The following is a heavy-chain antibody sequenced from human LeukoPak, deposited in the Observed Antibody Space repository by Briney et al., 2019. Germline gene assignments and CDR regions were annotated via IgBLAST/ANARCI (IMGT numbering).Heavy chain of an antibody. CDR3: ARAAPYSSSWYDAFDI. Sequence: GGSLRLSCAASGFTFSSYDMHWVRQATGKGLEWVSAIGTAGDTYYPGSVKGRFTISRENAKNSLYLQMNSLRAGDTAVYYCARAAPYSSSWYDAFDIWGQGTMVTVSS. CDR2: IGTAGDT. CDR1: GFTFSSYD. J-gene: IGHJ3*02. D-gene: IGHD6-13*01. V-gene: IGHV3-13*01.